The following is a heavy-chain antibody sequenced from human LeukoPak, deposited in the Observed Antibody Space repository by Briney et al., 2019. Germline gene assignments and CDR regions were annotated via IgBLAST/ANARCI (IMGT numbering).Heavy chain of an antibody. CDR2: LSTSSIYI. CDR1: GFSFSSYN. V-gene: IGHV3-21*01. Sequence: GGSLRLSCAASGFSFSSYNLNWVRQAPGKGLEWVSSLSTSSIYIYYADSVKGRFTISRDNAKNSLYLQMNSLRAEDTAVYYCARDTDFDCWGQGTLVTVSS. CDR3: ARDTDFDC. J-gene: IGHJ4*02.